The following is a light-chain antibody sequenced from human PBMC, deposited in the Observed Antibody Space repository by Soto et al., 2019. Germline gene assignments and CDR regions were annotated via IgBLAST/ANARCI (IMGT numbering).Light chain of an antibody. CDR1: SSDVGGYNF. CDR2: DVS. Sequence: QSALTQPASLSVSPGQSSTISCTGTSSDVGGYNFVSWYQQHPGKAPKLLIYDVSDRPSGVSNRFSGSKSGNTASLTISGLQAEDEADYYCSSYTISSTYVFGTGTKVTVL. V-gene: IGLV2-14*01. J-gene: IGLJ1*01. CDR3: SSYTISSTYV.